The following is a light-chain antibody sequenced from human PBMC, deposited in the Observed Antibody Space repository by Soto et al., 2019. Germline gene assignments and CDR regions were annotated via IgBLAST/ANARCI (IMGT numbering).Light chain of an antibody. Sequence: DIQMTQSPASLSASVGDRVTITCRASQGISNYLAWYQQKPGKVPKLLIYAASTLQSRIPSRFSGSGSGTDFTLTITSLQPEDVATYYCQKYSSVITFGQGTRLEMK. CDR1: QGISNY. J-gene: IGKJ5*01. CDR2: AAS. V-gene: IGKV1-27*01. CDR3: QKYSSVIT.